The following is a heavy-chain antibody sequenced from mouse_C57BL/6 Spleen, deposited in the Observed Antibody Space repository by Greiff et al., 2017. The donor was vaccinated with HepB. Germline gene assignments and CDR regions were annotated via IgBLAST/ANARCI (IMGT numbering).Heavy chain of an antibody. J-gene: IGHJ3*01. CDR2: IDPSDSYT. Sequence: QVQLQQPGAELVKPGASVKLSCKASGYTFTSYWMQWVKQRPGQGLEWIGEIDPSDSYTNYNQKFKGKATLTVDTSSSTAYMQLSSLTSEDSAVYYCARVRSNPAWFAYWGQGTLVTVSA. D-gene: IGHD2-5*01. CDR3: ARVRSNPAWFAY. CDR1: GYTFTSYW. V-gene: IGHV1-50*01.